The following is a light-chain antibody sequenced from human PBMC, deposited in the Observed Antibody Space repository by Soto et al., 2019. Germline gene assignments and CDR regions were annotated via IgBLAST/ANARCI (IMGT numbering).Light chain of an antibody. Sequence: EIVMTQSPATLSVSPGERATLSCRASQSVSSRLAWYQQKPGQAPRLLIHDASTRATGIPARFSGSGSGTEFTLIISGLQSEDFAVYYCQQYNKWPTFGQGTKVEIK. CDR2: DAS. V-gene: IGKV3-15*01. CDR3: QQYNKWPT. CDR1: QSVSSR. J-gene: IGKJ1*01.